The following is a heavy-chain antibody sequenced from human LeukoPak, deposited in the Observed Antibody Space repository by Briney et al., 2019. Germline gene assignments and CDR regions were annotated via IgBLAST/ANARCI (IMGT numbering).Heavy chain of an antibody. CDR2: IYYSGST. Sequence: SETLSLTCTVSGGSISSYYWSWIRQPPGKGLEWIGYIYYSGSTNYNPSLKSRVTISVDTSKNQFSLKLSSVTAADTAVYYCARSIVGVTTLGYWGQGTLVTVSS. V-gene: IGHV4-59*08. CDR3: ARSIVGVTTLGY. CDR1: GGSISSYY. D-gene: IGHD1-26*01. J-gene: IGHJ4*02.